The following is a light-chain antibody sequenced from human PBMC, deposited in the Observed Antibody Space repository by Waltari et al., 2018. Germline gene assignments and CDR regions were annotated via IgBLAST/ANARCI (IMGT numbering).Light chain of an antibody. CDR2: GAS. J-gene: IGKJ2*01. CDR3: QEHGTAPFT. V-gene: IGKV3-20*01. CDR1: QSVSSSY. Sequence: EIVFTQSPGTLSLSPGERATLSCRASQSVSSSYLAWYQQKPGQAPRLLIYGASSRAPGIPDRISGSGSGTDFTLTLSSLEPEDYAVYYCQEHGTAPFTFGQGTKVEI.